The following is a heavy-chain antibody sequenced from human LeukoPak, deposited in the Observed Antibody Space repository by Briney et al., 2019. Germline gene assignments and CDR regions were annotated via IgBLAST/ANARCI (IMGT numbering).Heavy chain of an antibody. CDR1: GGSFSGYY. Sequence: SETLSLACAVYGGSFSGYYWTWIRHTPEKGLEWIGEMNPSGSTNYNPSLKSRVTISVDTSKNQFSLTLSSVTAADTAVYYCARGRQDVTMIVVIMTAVSYYLDVWGKGTTVTVS. CDR3: ARGRQDVTMIVVIMTAVSYYLDV. CDR2: MNPSGST. V-gene: IGHV4-34*01. J-gene: IGHJ6*03. D-gene: IGHD3-22*01.